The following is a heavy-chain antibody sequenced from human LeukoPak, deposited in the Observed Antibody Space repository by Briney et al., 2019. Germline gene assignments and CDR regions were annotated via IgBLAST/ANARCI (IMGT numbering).Heavy chain of an antibody. CDR1: GGSFSGYY. CDR3: AGAYYYGSGSYAY. Sequence: SETLSLTCAVYGGSFSGYYWSWIRQPPGKGLEWIGEINHSGSTNYNPSLKSRVTISVDTSKNQFSLKLSSVTAADTAVYYCAGAYYYGSGSYAYWGQGTLVTVSS. J-gene: IGHJ4*02. CDR2: INHSGST. V-gene: IGHV4-34*01. D-gene: IGHD3-10*01.